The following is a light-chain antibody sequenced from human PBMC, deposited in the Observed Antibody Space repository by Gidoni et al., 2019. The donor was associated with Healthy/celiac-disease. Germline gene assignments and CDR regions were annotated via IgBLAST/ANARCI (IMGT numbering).Light chain of an antibody. CDR3: QSADSSGTYPYV. J-gene: IGLJ1*01. CDR1: ALTKQY. V-gene: IGLV3-25*02. CDR2: KDS. Sequence: SYELTQPPSVSVSPGQTARITCSGDALTKQYAYLYHQKPGQATVLVIYKDSERPSGIPERFSGSSSGTTVTLTISGVQAEDEADYYCQSADSSGTYPYVFGTGTKVTVL.